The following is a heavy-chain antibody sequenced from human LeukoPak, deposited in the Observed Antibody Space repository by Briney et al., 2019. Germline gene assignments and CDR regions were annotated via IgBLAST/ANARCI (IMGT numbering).Heavy chain of an antibody. CDR1: GLTVSRNY. D-gene: IGHD1-26*01. J-gene: IGHJ4*02. CDR2: LYRGGET. CDR3: AGSIVNRFFEF. V-gene: IGHV3-66*01. Sequence: GGSLRLSCSVSGLTVSRNYVRWVRQAPGKWLEWVSILYRGGETYYGDSLKGRFTISRDNYKNTLYLQMNSLRVEDTAVYYCAGSIVNRFFEFWGKGTLVSVSS.